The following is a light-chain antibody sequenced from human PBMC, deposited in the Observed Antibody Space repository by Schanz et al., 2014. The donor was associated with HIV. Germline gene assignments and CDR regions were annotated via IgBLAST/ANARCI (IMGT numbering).Light chain of an antibody. J-gene: IGKJ4*01. CDR2: GAS. V-gene: IGKV3-20*01. CDR1: QSVSSSY. Sequence: EIVLTQSPGTLSLSPGERATLSCRASQSVSSSYLAWYQQKPGQAPRLLIYGASSRATGIPDRFSGSGSGTDFTLTISSLQSEDFAVYYCQEYTHWPPPALLGFGGGTKVEIK. CDR3: QEYTHWPPPALLG.